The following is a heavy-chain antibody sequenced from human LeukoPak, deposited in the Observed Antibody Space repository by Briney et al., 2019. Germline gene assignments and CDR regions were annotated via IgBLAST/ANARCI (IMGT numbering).Heavy chain of an antibody. D-gene: IGHD3-16*01. CDR1: GFTFSSYA. V-gene: IGHV3-23*01. CDR3: AKGVLRTGGDY. CDR2: LIGSGSNT. J-gene: IGHJ4*02. Sequence: PGGSLRLSCAASGFTFSSYAMTWVRQAPGKGLEWVSSLIGSGSNTYYADSAKGRFTISRDNSKNTLFLQMNSLRAEDTAIYYCAKGVLRTGGDYWGQGTLVTVSS.